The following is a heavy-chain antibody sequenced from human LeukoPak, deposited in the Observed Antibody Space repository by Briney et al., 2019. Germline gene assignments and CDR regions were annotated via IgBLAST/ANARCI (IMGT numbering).Heavy chain of an antibody. Sequence: SVKVSCKAYGGTFSSYAISWVRQAPGQGLEWMGRIIPILGIANYAQKFQGRVTITADKSTSTAYMELSSLRSEETAVYYCARVLRGYSYGYLGYWGQGTLVTVSS. CDR3: ARVLRGYSYGYLGY. D-gene: IGHD5-18*01. CDR2: IIPILGIA. J-gene: IGHJ4*02. V-gene: IGHV1-69*04. CDR1: GGTFSSYA.